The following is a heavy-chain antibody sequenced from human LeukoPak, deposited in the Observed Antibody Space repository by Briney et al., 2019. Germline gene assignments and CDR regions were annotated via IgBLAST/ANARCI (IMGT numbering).Heavy chain of an antibody. D-gene: IGHD3-10*01. V-gene: IGHV3-48*02. CDR2: ITDRSDRI. Sequence: PGGSLRLSCAASGFTFSRHAMNWVRQTPGKGPEWISFITDRSDRIFYADSVKGRITVSRDNAKNTLYLQMNSLRDEDTAVYYCARYGSGTKYKDPFDYWGPGTLVTVSS. CDR1: GFTFSRHA. J-gene: IGHJ4*02. CDR3: ARYGSGTKYKDPFDY.